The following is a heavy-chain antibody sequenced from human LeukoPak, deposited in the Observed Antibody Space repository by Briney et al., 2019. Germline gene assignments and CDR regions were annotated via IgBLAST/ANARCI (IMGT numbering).Heavy chain of an antibody. CDR3: ARDHTRRYYDILTGHNWFDP. Sequence: PSETLSLTCTVSGGSISSYYWSWIRQPAGKGLEWIGRIYTSGSTNYNPSLKSRVTMSVDTSKNQFSLKLSSVTAVDTAVYYCARDHTRRYYDILTGHNWFDPWGQGTLVTVSS. CDR1: GGSISSYY. V-gene: IGHV4-4*07. J-gene: IGHJ5*02. CDR2: IYTSGST. D-gene: IGHD3-9*01.